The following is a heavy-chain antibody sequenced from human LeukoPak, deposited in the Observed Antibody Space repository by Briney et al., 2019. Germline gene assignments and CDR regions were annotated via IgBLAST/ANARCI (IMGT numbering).Heavy chain of an antibody. V-gene: IGHV1-3*01. CDR2: INAGNGNT. D-gene: IGHD6-13*01. CDR3: ARGGYSSSWHPYYYYGMDV. CDR1: GYTFTSYA. Sequence: VASVKVSCKASGYTFTSYAMHWVRQAPGQRLEWMGWINAGNGNTKYSQKLQGRVTITRDTSASTAYMELSSLRSEDTAVYYCARGGYSSSWHPYYYYGMDVWGQGTTVTVSS. J-gene: IGHJ6*02.